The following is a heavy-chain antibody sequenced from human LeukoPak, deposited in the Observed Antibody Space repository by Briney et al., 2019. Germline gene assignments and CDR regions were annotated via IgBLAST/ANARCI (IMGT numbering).Heavy chain of an antibody. Sequence: SETLSLTCTVSGGSIISYYWSWIRQPPGKGLEWIGYIYYSGSTNYNPSLKSRVTISVDTSKNQFSLKLSSVTAADTAVYYCARHRAYGVSRAGWFDPWGQGTLVTVSS. CDR1: GGSIISYY. V-gene: IGHV4-59*08. J-gene: IGHJ5*02. CDR2: IYYSGST. D-gene: IGHD4-17*01. CDR3: ARHRAYGVSRAGWFDP.